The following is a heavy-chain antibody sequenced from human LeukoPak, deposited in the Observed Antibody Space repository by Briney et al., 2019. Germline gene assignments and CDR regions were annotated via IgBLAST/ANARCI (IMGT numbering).Heavy chain of an antibody. Sequence: SETLSLTCTVSGGSISSYYWSWIRQPPGKGLEFIGYIHYSGSTNYNPSLKSRVTISVDTSKNQFSLKLSSVTAADTAVYYCARGYSSSWSPINWFDPWGQGTLVTVSS. CDR3: ARGYSSSWSPINWFDP. J-gene: IGHJ5*02. CDR2: IHYSGST. V-gene: IGHV4-59*01. CDR1: GGSISSYY. D-gene: IGHD6-13*01.